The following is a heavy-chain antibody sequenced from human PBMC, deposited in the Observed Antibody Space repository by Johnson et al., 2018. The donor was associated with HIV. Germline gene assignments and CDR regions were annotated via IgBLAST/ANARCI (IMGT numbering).Heavy chain of an antibody. J-gene: IGHJ3*02. CDR3: AREGFWGSGSYYNPDDFDI. CDR1: GFTFSSYA. CDR2: ISYDVSNK. V-gene: IGHV3-30-3*01. Sequence: QVQLVESGGGVVQPGRSLRLSCAASGFTFSSYAMHWVRQAPGKGLEWVAVISYDVSNKYYADSVKGRFTISRDNSKNTLYLQMNSLRAEDTAVYYCAREGFWGSGSYYNPDDFDIWGQGTMVTVSS. D-gene: IGHD3-10*01.